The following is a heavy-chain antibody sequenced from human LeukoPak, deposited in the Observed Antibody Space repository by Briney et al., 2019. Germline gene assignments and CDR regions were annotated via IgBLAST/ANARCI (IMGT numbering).Heavy chain of an antibody. CDR3: ARETEPLDYGDSTNLDY. CDR1: GFQISDYY. D-gene: IGHD4-17*01. J-gene: IGHJ4*02. V-gene: IGHV3-11*04. Sequence: GGSLRLSCAASGFQISDYYMSWLRQVPGQGLEGVSYISDCGTSIYYADSVKGRFTISRDNAKNSFFLQMNSLRAEDTAVYYCARETEPLDYGDSTNLDYWGQGTLVTVSS. CDR2: ISDCGTSI.